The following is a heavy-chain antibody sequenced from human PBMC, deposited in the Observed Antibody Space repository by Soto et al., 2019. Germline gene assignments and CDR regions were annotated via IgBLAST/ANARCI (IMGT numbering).Heavy chain of an antibody. Sequence: PGGFLRLSCAASGFTFSSYGMHWVRQAPGKGLEWVAVIWYDGSNKYYADSVKGRFTISRDNSKNTLYLQMNSLRAEDTAVYYCARAKAGATYGYFDYWGQGTLVTVSS. CDR3: ARAKAGATYGYFDY. V-gene: IGHV3-33*01. CDR1: GFTFSSYG. CDR2: IWYDGSNK. D-gene: IGHD1-26*01. J-gene: IGHJ4*02.